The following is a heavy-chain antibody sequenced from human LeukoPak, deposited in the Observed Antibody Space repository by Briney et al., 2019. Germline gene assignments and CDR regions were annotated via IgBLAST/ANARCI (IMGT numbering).Heavy chain of an antibody. D-gene: IGHD3-16*02. J-gene: IGHJ3*02. CDR1: GFTFSSYA. Sequence: GGSLRLSCAASGFTFSSYAMSWVRQAPGKGLEWVSAICGSGGSTYYADSVKGRFTISRDNSKNTLYLQMNSLRAEDTAVYYCAKSYDYVWGSYRYSGAFDIWGQGTMVTVSS. CDR2: ICGSGGST. V-gene: IGHV3-23*01. CDR3: AKSYDYVWGSYRYSGAFDI.